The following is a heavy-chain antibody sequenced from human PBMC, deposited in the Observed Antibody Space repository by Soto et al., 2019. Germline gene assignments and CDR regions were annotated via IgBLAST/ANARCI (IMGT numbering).Heavy chain of an antibody. D-gene: IGHD2-2*02. Sequence: ETLSLTCTVSGGSISSSSYYWGWIRQPPGKGLEWIGSIYYSGSTYYNPSLKSRVTISVDTSKNQFSLKLSSVTAADTAVYYCARHCSSTSCYRGFDYWGQGTLVTVSS. V-gene: IGHV4-39*01. CDR3: ARHCSSTSCYRGFDY. CDR1: GGSISSSSYY. J-gene: IGHJ4*02. CDR2: IYYSGST.